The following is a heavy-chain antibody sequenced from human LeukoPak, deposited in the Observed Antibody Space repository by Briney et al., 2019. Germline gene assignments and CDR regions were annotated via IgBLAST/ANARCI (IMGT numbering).Heavy chain of an antibody. D-gene: IGHD3/OR15-3a*01. CDR2: ISHSGSA. V-gene: IGHV4-59*01. Sequence: PSETLSLTCTVSGGSITPYFWSWIRQTPGKGLEWIGYISHSGSAAYNPSRKSGFTISVDTPMNQLSLRLTSWTAADTAVYYCARDLYIAFYQRTGYDPFDIWGRGTLVTVSS. CDR1: GGSITPYF. J-gene: IGHJ3*02. CDR3: ARDLYIAFYQRTGYDPFDI.